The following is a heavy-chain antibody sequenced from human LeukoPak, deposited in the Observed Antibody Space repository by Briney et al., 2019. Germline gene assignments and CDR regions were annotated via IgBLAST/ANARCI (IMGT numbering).Heavy chain of an antibody. CDR1: GFSFSGFS. Sequence: GGSLRLSCAASGFSFSGFSMSWVRQAPGKGPEWVANISPGGSDKYYVDSTKGRFTISRDNAKNSLYLQMNSLRAEDTAIYYCARTLWGLTLLSSDYWGQGTLVTVSS. CDR3: ARTLWGLTLLSSDY. CDR2: ISPGGSDK. V-gene: IGHV3-7*03. J-gene: IGHJ4*02. D-gene: IGHD3-16*01.